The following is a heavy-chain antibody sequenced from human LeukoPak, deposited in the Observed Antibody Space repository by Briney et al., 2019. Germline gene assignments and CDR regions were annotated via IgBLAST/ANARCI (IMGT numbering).Heavy chain of an antibody. V-gene: IGHV1-18*01. CDR3: VRDRGYFDY. J-gene: IGHJ4*02. Sequence: ASVKVSCKAPGYTFASYAISWVRQAPGQGLEWMGWITPYNSNTNYAQKLQDTVTMTTDTSTSTAYMELRSLRSDDTAVYYCVRDRGYFDYWGQGTLVTVSS. D-gene: IGHD5-24*01. CDR1: GYTFASYA. CDR2: ITPYNSNT.